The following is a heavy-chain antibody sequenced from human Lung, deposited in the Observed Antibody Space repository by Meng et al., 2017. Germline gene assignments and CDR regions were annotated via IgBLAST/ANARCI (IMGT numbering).Heavy chain of an antibody. V-gene: IGHV4-34*01. CDR2: INHSGST. CDR1: GGSFSDYY. J-gene: IGHJ4*02. Sequence: QLQLRQLCAGLLKPSATLSLPCVVSGGSFSDYYWGWVRQPPGKGLEWIGEINHSGSTNYNPSLESRATISVDTSQNNLSLKLSSVTAADSAVYYCARGPTTMAHDFDYWGQGTLVTVSS. CDR3: ARGPTTMAHDFDY. D-gene: IGHD4-11*01.